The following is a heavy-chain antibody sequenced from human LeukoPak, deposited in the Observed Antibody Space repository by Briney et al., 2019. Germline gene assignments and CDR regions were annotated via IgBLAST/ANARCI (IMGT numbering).Heavy chain of an antibody. CDR3: TIVRGYGTGSYSDY. D-gene: IGHD3-10*01. V-gene: IGHV3-15*01. CDR1: GFTFSNTW. CDR2: IKSRTDGGTT. Sequence: PGESLRLSCAASGFTFSNTWMSWVRQATGKGLEWVGRIKSRTDGGTTDYAAPVKGRFSISRDDSQNMLYLQMNSLGTEDTAIYYCTIVRGYGTGSYSDYWGQGTLVTVSS. J-gene: IGHJ4*02.